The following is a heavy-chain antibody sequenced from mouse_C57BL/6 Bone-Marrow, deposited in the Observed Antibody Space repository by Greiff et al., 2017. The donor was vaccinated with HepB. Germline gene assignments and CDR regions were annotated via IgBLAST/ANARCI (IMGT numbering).Heavy chain of an antibody. CDR1: GYTFTGYW. V-gene: IGHV1-9*01. CDR3: ARRSPITTVVADLDY. Sequence: QVQLQQSGAELMKPGASVKLSCKAPGYTFTGYWIEWVKQRPGHGLEWIGEILPGSGSTNYNEKFKGKATFTADTSSNTAYMQLSSLTTEDSAIYYCARRSPITTVVADLDYWGQGTTLTVSS. J-gene: IGHJ2*01. CDR2: ILPGSGST. D-gene: IGHD1-1*01.